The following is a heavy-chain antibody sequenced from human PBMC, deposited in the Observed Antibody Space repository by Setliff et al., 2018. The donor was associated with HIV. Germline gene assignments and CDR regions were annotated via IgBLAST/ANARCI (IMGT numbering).Heavy chain of an antibody. CDR3: ARGGEYFDY. J-gene: IGHJ4*02. D-gene: IGHD4-17*01. CDR1: GFTVSSNY. CDR2: LYGTGGT. Sequence: GGSLRLSCAASGFTVSSNYMNWVRQAPGKGLEWVSILYGTGGTYYADSVKGRFTISRDSSKSTLYLQMNSLRAEATAVYYCARGGEYFDYWGQGTLVTVSS. V-gene: IGHV3-53*01.